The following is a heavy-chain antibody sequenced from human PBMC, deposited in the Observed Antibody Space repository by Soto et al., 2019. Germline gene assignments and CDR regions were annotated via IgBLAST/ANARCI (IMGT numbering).Heavy chain of an antibody. CDR3: ARLIHCKTTSCSFDY. CDR1: GGSISSSSYY. J-gene: IGHJ4*02. D-gene: IGHD2-2*01. Sequence: SETLSLTCTVSGGSISSSSYYWAWVRQPPGKGLEWIGSVYYSGTTYYNPSLKSRVTISGDTSKNQFSLKLSSVTAADTAVFYCARLIHCKTTSCSFDYWGQGTLVTSPQ. CDR2: VYYSGTT. V-gene: IGHV4-39*01.